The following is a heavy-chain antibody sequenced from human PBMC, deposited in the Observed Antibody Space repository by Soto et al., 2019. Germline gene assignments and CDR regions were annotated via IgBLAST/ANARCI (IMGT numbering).Heavy chain of an antibody. V-gene: IGHV3-23*01. D-gene: IGHD3-10*01. J-gene: IGHJ4*02. CDR1: GFTYSSYS. CDR2: FRTSGDGGTT. CDR3: AKKVNSGPGSQYFDY. Sequence: GGSLRLSCAASGFTYSSYSRSWVRQAPGKGLEWVSGFRTSGDGGTTYYADSVKGLFTISRDNSKSMLFLQMNSRRAEDTAIYYCAKKVNSGPGSQYFDYWGQGTLVTVSS.